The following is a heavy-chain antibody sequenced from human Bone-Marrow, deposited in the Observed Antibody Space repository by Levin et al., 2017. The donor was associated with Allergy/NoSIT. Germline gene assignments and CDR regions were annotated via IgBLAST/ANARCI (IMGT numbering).Heavy chain of an antibody. D-gene: IGHD6-13*01. J-gene: IGHJ6*02. CDR3: AKDKLEQLVLYYYYGMDV. CDR2: ISYDGSNK. Sequence: PGGSLRLSCAASGFTFSSYGMHWVRQAPGKGLEWVAVISYDGSNKYYADSVKGRFTISRDNSKNTLYLQMNSLRAEDTAVYYCAKDKLEQLVLYYYYGMDVWGQGTTVTVSS. CDR1: GFTFSSYG. V-gene: IGHV3-30*18.